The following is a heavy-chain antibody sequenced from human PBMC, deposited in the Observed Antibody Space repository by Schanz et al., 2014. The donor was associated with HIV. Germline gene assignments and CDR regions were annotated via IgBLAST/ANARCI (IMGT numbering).Heavy chain of an antibody. J-gene: IGHJ6*02. Sequence: QAQLVESGGGVVQPGGSLRLSCAASGFTFSSYGMHWVRQAPGKGLEWVAVIWYDGSNKYYADSVKGRFTISRDNSKNTVHLQMNSLTLEDAAVYYCAKAITGNYYYYYGMDVWGRGTTVTVSS. CDR2: IWYDGSNK. CDR1: GFTFSSYG. D-gene: IGHD3-10*01. CDR3: AKAITGNYYYYYGMDV. V-gene: IGHV3-33*03.